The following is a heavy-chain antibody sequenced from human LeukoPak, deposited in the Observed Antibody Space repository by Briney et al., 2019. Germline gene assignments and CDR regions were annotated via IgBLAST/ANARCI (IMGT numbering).Heavy chain of an antibody. CDR3: ARDDHDILTGYYPRDYYMDV. Sequence: GGSLRLSCAASGFTFSSHWMHWVRQTPGKGLVWVSRISSDASTTNYADSVKGRFTISRDNAKNTLYLQMNSLRAEDTAVYYCARDDHDILTGYYPRDYYMDVWGKGTTVTVSS. CDR1: GFTFSSHW. CDR2: ISSDASTT. J-gene: IGHJ6*03. D-gene: IGHD3-9*01. V-gene: IGHV3-74*01.